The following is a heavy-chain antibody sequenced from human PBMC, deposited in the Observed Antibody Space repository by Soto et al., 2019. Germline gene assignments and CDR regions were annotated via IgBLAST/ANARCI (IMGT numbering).Heavy chain of an antibody. CDR2: INPNSGGT. CDR1: GYTFTGYY. CDR3: ARISCGGDCYSDYFDY. D-gene: IGHD2-21*02. Sequence: ASVKVSCKASGYTFTGYYMHWVRQAPGQGLEWMGWINPNSGGTNYAQKFQGWLTMTRDTSISTAYMELSRLRSDDTAVYYCARISCGGDCYSDYFDYWGQGTLVTVSS. V-gene: IGHV1-2*04. J-gene: IGHJ4*02.